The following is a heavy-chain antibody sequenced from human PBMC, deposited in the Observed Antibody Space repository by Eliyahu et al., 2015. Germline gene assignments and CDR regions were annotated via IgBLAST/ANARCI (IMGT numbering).Heavy chain of an antibody. CDR1: GGPFSSYG. CDR2: FVSVLAAA. J-gene: IGHJ6*02. D-gene: IGHD3-16*01. Sequence: QVQLVKSGAEVKKTGSSVKVSCKASGGPFSSYGISWVRPAPGQGLEWMGGFVSVLAAANYAQKFEGRVTISLDKSTTTAYMELSGVRSEDTAVYYCAWGGVEPRRYYYYYPMDVWGQGTTVTVSS. V-gene: IGHV1-69*06. CDR3: AWGGVEPRRYYYYYPMDV.